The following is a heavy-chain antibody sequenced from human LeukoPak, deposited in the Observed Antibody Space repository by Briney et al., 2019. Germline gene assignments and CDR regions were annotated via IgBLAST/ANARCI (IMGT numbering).Heavy chain of an antibody. CDR2: ISGSGGST. D-gene: IGHD2-2*02. CDR1: GFTFSNAW. Sequence: GGSLRLSCAASGFTFSNAWMSWVRQAPGKGLEWVSAISGSGGSTYYADSVKGRFTISRDNSKNTLYLQMNSLRAEDTAVYYCASEAVPAAIYFDYWGQGTLVTVSS. CDR3: ASEAVPAAIYFDY. J-gene: IGHJ4*02. V-gene: IGHV3-23*01.